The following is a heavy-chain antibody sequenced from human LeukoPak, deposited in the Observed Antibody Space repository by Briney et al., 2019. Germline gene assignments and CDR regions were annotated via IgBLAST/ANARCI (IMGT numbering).Heavy chain of an antibody. D-gene: IGHD5-12*01. CDR3: ATPNGGGYSGLDYYYGMDV. CDR1: GGTFSSYA. J-gene: IGHJ6*02. Sequence: SVKVSCKASGGTFSSYAISWVRQAPGQGLEWMGGIIPIFGTANYAQKFQGRVTITADESTSTAYMELSSLRSEDTAVYYCATPNGGGYSGLDYYYGMDVWGQGTTVTVSS. CDR2: IIPIFGTA. V-gene: IGHV1-69*01.